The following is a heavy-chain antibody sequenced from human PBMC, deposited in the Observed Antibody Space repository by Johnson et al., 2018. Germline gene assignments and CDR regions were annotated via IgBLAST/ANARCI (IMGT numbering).Heavy chain of an antibody. V-gene: IGHV3-30*18. CDR2: ISYDGSNK. D-gene: IGHD3-22*01. J-gene: IGHJ1*01. CDR3: AKPAKYYDCSPFQH. Sequence: QVQLVESGGGVVQPGRSLRLSCAASGFTFSSYGMHWVRQAPGKGLEWVAVISYDGSNKYYADSVKGRFPISRDNSKNTLYLQMNSLRAEDTAVYYCAKPAKYYDCSPFQHWGQDTLVTVSS. CDR1: GFTFSSYG.